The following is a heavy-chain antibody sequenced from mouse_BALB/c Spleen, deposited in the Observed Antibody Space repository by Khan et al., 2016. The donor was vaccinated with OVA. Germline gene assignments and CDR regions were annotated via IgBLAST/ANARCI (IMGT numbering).Heavy chain of an antibody. J-gene: IGHJ3*01. CDR3: TRGGFSTFAY. V-gene: IGHV1S81*02. CDR2: INPSDGGT. CDR1: GYTFTSYY. Sequence: QVQLQQSGAELVKPGASVKLSCKASGYTFTSYYMYWVKQRPGQGLEWLGEINPSDGGTYFNEKFKSKATLTVARSSSTTYMQLSSLTSEDAAVCYSTRGGFSTFAYWGQGTLVTVSA.